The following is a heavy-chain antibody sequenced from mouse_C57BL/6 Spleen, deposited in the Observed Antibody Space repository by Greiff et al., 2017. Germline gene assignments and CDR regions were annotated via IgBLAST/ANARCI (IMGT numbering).Heavy chain of an antibody. CDR1: GYTFTDYE. V-gene: IGHV1-15*01. CDR3: TKNYGRGYGDYAMDY. D-gene: IGHD1-1*01. Sequence: QVQLQQSGAELVRPGASVTLSCKASGYTFTDYEMHWVKQTPVHGLEWIGAIDPETGGTAYNQKFKGKAILTADKSSSTAYMELRSLTSEDSAVYYCTKNYGRGYGDYAMDYWGQGTSVTVSS. J-gene: IGHJ4*01. CDR2: IDPETGGT.